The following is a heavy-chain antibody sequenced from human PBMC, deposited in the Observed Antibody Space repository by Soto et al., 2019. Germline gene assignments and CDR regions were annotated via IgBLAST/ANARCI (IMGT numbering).Heavy chain of an antibody. J-gene: IGHJ4*02. V-gene: IGHV4-39*01. CDR3: ARHRGPVIVVIVAALDYADY. CDR2: IYYSGST. Sequence: QLQLQESGPGLVKPSETLSLTCTVSGGSISSNSYYWGWIRQPPGKGLEWIGSIYYSGSTYYNPSLKSRVTISVDASKNQFSLMLTYVTAADAAVYYGARHRGPVIVVIVAALDYADYLGPGTLGTVSS. D-gene: IGHD2-15*01. CDR1: GGSISSNSYY.